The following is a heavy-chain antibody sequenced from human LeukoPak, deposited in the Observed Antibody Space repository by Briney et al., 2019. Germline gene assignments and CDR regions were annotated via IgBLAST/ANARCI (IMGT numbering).Heavy chain of an antibody. V-gene: IGHV3-21*01. CDR1: GFTFSSYS. CDR3: ARESPIAVAADY. D-gene: IGHD6-19*01. CDR2: ISSSSSYI. J-gene: IGHJ4*02. Sequence: PGGSLRLSCAASGFTFSSYSMNWVRQAPGKGLEWVSSISSSSSYIYYADSVKGRFTISRDNAKNSLYLQMNSLRAEDTAVYYCARESPIAVAADYWGQGTLVTVSS.